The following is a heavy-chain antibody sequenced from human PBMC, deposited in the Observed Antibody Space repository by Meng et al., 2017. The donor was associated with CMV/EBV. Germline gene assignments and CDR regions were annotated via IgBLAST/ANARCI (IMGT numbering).Heavy chain of an antibody. Sequence: SRRSCGLGWIRQPPGKGLEWIGSVYYRGSTYYNPSLKSRVTIAVDTSKNQFSLKLSSVTAADTAVYYCARAKGYYYDSSGYSSGFDPWGQGTLVTVSS. CDR2: VYYRGST. D-gene: IGHD3-22*01. CDR1: SRRSCG. V-gene: IGHV4-39*07. CDR3: ARAKGYYYDSSGYSSGFDP. J-gene: IGHJ5*02.